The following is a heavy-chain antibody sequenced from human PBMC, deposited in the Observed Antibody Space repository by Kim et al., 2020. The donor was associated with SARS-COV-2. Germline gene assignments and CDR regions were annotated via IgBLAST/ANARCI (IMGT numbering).Heavy chain of an antibody. J-gene: IGHJ5*02. V-gene: IGHV4-39*01. Sequence: YSSTLQSRLTISVDTSKNQFSLKLSSVTAADTAVYYCARQGLAAGWFDPWGQGTLVTVSS. CDR3: ARQGLAAGWFDP. D-gene: IGHD6-25*01.